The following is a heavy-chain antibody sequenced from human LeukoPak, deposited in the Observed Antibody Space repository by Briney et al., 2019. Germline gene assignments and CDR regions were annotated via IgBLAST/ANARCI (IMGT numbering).Heavy chain of an antibody. CDR3: ARGSTGCKVDWFDP. CDR1: GFIFSDYT. V-gene: IGHV3-23*01. CDR2: FTAYGGT. Sequence: SAGSLRLSCEASGFIFSDYTMMWVRRAPGKGLQWVATFTAYGGTYDPAFVKGRNAISRDNSRDTVSLYMNSLRDEETAMYYCARGSTGCKVDWFDPWGPGTLVTVSS. D-gene: IGHD2/OR15-2a*01. J-gene: IGHJ5*02.